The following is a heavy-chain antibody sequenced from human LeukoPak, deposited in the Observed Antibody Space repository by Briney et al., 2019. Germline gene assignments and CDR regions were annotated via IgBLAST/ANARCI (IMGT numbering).Heavy chain of an antibody. CDR1: EYTLTELS. V-gene: IGHV1-24*01. D-gene: IGHD3-3*01. Sequence: EASVKVSCKVSEYTLTELSMHWVRQAPGKGLEWMGGFDPEDGETIYAQKFQGRVTMTRDMSTNTVYMQLSSLRSEDTAVYYCAREAVTISALVRTQTTKRPHRFDPWGQGTLVTVSS. CDR2: FDPEDGET. J-gene: IGHJ5*02. CDR3: AREAVTISALVRTQTTKRPHRFDP.